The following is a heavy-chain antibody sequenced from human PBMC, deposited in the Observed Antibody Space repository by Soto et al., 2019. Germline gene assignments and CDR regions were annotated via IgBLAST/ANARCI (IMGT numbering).Heavy chain of an antibody. CDR3: ARDPSREQLEPDASDI. CDR1: GYTFTSYG. Sequence: GASVKVSCKASGYTFTSYGISWVRQAPGQGLEWMGWISAYNGNTNYAQKLQGRVTMTTDTSTSTAYMELRSLRSDDTAVYYCARDPSREQLEPDASDIWGQGTMVTVSS. V-gene: IGHV1-18*01. J-gene: IGHJ3*02. CDR2: ISAYNGNT. D-gene: IGHD6-6*01.